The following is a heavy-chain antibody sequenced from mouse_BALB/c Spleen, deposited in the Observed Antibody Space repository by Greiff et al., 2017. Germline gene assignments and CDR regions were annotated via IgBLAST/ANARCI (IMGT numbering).Heavy chain of an antibody. D-gene: IGHD1-1*01. CDR2: ISDGGSYT. V-gene: IGHV5-4*02. CDR1: GFTFSDYY. Sequence: EVMLVESGGGLVKPGGSLKLSCAASGFTFSDYYMYWVRQTPEKRLEWVATISDGGSYTYYPDSVKGRFTISRDNAKNNLYLQMSSLKSEDTAMYYCARGTVVATDWYFDVWGAGTTVTVSS. CDR3: ARGTVVATDWYFDV. J-gene: IGHJ1*01.